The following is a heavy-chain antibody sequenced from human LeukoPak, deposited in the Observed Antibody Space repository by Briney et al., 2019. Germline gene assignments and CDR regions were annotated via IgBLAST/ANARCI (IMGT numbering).Heavy chain of an antibody. CDR1: GGTFSSYA. CDR3: ARLRSEEAKSRYNWNDGDAFDI. CDR2: IIPILGIA. J-gene: IGHJ3*02. Sequence: SVKVSCKASGGTFSSYAISWVRQAPGQGLEWMGRIIPILGIANYAQKFQGRVTITADKSTSTAYMELSSLRSEDTAVYYCARLRSEEAKSRYNWNDGDAFDIWGQGTMVTVSS. D-gene: IGHD1-1*01. V-gene: IGHV1-69*04.